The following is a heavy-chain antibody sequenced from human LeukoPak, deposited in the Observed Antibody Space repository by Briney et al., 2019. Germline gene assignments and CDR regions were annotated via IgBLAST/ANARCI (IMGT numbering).Heavy chain of an antibody. Sequence: ASVKVSCKASGYTFTSYYMHWVRQAPGQGLEGVGIINPSGGSTSYAQKFQGRVTMTRDTSTSTVYMELSSLRSEDTAVYYCARDLSGWYYFDYWGQGTLVTVSS. CDR1: GYTFTSYY. CDR3: ARDLSGWYYFDY. J-gene: IGHJ4*02. V-gene: IGHV1-46*01. D-gene: IGHD6-19*01. CDR2: INPSGGST.